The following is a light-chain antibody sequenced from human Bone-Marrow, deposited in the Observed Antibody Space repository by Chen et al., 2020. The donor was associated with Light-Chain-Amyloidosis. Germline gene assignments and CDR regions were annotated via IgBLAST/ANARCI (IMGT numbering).Light chain of an antibody. CDR1: QSVSSN. J-gene: IGKJ4*01. CDR2: GAS. CDR3: QQYNDWPPLT. V-gene: IGKV3-15*01. Sequence: VVTQSPATQSVSPGERATLSCRASQSVSSNLAWYQQKPGQAPRLLIYGASIRATGIPARFSGSGSGTEFTRTISSLQSEDFALYYCQQYNDWPPLTFGGGTKVEIK.